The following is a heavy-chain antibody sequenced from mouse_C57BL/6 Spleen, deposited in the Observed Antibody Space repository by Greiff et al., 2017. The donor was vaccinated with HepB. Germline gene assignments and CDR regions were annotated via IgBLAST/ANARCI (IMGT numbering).Heavy chain of an antibody. Sequence: EVQVVESGGGLVQPGGSLKLSCAASGFTFSDYYMYWVRQTPEKRLEWVAYISNGGGSTYYPDTVKGRFTISRDNAKNTLYLQMSRLKSEDTAMYYCARHDYYYAMDYWGQGTSVTVSS. CDR1: GFTFSDYY. J-gene: IGHJ4*01. CDR3: ARHDYYYAMDY. D-gene: IGHD2-13*01. CDR2: ISNGGGST. V-gene: IGHV5-12*01.